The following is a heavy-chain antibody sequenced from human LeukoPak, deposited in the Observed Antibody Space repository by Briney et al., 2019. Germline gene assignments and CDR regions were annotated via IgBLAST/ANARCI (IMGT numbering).Heavy chain of an antibody. CDR3: AKDHNGSGSSDY. J-gene: IGHJ4*02. Sequence: KYYADSVKGRFTISRDNSKNTLYLQMNSLRAEDTAVYYCAKDHNGSGSSDYWGQGTLVTVSS. D-gene: IGHD3-10*01. CDR2: K. V-gene: IGHV3-30-3*02.